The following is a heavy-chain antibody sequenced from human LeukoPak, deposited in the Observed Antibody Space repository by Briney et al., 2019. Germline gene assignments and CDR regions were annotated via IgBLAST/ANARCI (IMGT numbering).Heavy chain of an antibody. J-gene: IGHJ4*02. Sequence: GGSLRLSCAASGFTFRNYVIHWVRQAPGKGLEWVAVTSSDLNVKLYADSVKGRFTISRDNPRSTLYLQMNSLRPEDTAIYYCAREGYYGSGSPPSLYFDYWGQGTLVTVSS. CDR1: GFTFRNYV. CDR2: TSSDLNVK. D-gene: IGHD3-10*01. CDR3: AREGYYGSGSPPSLYFDY. V-gene: IGHV3-30-3*01.